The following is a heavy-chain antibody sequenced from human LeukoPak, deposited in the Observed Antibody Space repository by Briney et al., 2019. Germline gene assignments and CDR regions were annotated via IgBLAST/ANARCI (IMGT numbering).Heavy chain of an antibody. V-gene: IGHV1-2*02. CDR3: ARAEGGGTADP. J-gene: IGHJ5*02. CDR2: INPNSGGT. CDR1: GYTFTGYY. Sequence: ASVKVSCKASGYTFTGYYMHWVRQAPGQGREWMGWINPNSGGTNYAQKFQGRVTMTRETSISTAYMELSRLRSDDTAVYYCARAEGGGTADPWGQGTLVTVSS. D-gene: IGHD2-15*01.